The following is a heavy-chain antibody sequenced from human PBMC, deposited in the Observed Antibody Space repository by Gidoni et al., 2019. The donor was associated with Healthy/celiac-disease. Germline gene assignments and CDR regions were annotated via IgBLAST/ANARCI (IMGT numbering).Heavy chain of an antibody. D-gene: IGHD6-6*01. V-gene: IGHV1-3*01. CDR1: GYTFTSYA. J-gene: IGHJ4*02. CDR3: ARDRTRQLVHFDY. Sequence: QVQLVQSGAEVKKPGASVKVSCTASGYTFTSYAMHWVRQAPGQRLEWMGWINAGKGNTKYSQKFQGRVTITRDTSASTAYMELSSLRSEDTAVYYCARDRTRQLVHFDYWGQGTLVTVSS. CDR2: INAGKGNT.